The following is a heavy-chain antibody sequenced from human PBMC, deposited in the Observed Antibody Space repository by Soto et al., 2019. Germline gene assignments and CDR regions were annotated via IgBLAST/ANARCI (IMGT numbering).Heavy chain of an antibody. CDR1: GYTFSDFD. J-gene: IGHJ6*02. CDR3: ARGNPFDCAGFDV. Sequence: QAHLEQSGAELKRPGASVKVSCKASGYTFSDFDINWLRQAPGQGLEWMGWMNAKSGDTFFPQRFQGKFNMTWDTSLSTADMEVGSLTSDDTAIYYCARGNPFDCAGFDVWGQGTTVAVSS. D-gene: IGHD2-21*01. V-gene: IGHV1-8*01. CDR2: MNAKSGDT.